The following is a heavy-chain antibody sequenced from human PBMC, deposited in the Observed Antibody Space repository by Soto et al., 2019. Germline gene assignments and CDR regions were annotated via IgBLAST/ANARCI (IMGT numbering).Heavy chain of an antibody. CDR2: ISSNGGST. CDR3: ARVGGSSSVDY. Sequence: GGSLRLSCAASGFTFSSYAMHWVRQAPGKGLEYVSAISSNGGSTYYANSVKGRFTISRDNSKNTLYLQMGSLRAEDMAVYYCARVGGSSSVDYWGQGTLVTVSS. V-gene: IGHV3-64*01. CDR1: GFTFSSYA. D-gene: IGHD6-6*01. J-gene: IGHJ4*02.